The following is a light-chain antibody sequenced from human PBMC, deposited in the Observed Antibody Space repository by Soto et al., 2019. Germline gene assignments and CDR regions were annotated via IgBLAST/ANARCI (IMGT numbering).Light chain of an antibody. CDR1: QSLLHRSGYNY. Sequence: DLVMTQSPLSLPVTPGEPASISCRSSQSLLHRSGYNYLDWYLQKPGQSPQLLIYLGSNRASGVXDXXSGGGSGTDFTLKISRVEAEDVGVYYCMQSLQTPLTFGGGTKVEIK. CDR2: LGS. CDR3: MQSLQTPLT. V-gene: IGKV2-28*01. J-gene: IGKJ4*01.